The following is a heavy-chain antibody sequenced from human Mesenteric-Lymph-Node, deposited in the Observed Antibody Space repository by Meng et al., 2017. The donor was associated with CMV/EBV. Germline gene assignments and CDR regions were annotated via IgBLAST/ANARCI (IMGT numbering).Heavy chain of an antibody. D-gene: IGHD3-3*01. CDR3: ARGGPNPADGIFY. J-gene: IGHJ4*02. CDR1: GYTFISYG. V-gene: IGHV1-2*02. Sequence: ASVKVSCKASGYTFISYGINWVRQAPGQGLEWMGRINPNNGGTNYAQKFQGRVSLTRDTSITTPHMELSRLKSDDTAIYYCARGGPNPADGIFYWGQGTLVTVSS. CDR2: INPNNGGT.